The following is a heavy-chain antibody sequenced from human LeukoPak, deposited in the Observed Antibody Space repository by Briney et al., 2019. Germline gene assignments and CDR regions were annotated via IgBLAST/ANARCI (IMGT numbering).Heavy chain of an antibody. CDR3: ARGAWQQLGGNWFDP. V-gene: IGHV1-69*04. CDR2: LIPILGIA. CDR1: GGTFSSYA. Sequence: SVKVSCKSSGGTFSSYAISWVRQAPGQGLEWMGSLIPILGIANYAQKFQGRVTITADKSTSTAYMELSSLRSEDTAVYYCARGAWQQLGGNWFDPWGQGTLVTVSS. D-gene: IGHD6-13*01. J-gene: IGHJ5*02.